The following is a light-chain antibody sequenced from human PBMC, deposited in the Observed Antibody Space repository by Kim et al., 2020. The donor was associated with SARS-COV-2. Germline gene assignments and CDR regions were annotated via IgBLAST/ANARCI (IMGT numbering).Light chain of an antibody. CDR2: DVN. CDR1: SSDIGAYTY. J-gene: IGLJ3*02. Sequence: QSALTQPASVSGSPGQSITLSCTGTSSDIGAYTYVSWYQQHPGKAPKLLIYDVNTRPSGVSNRFSGSKSGNTASLTISGLQAEDEADYYCSSFTSSTTWVFGGGTQLTVL. V-gene: IGLV2-14*01. CDR3: SSFTSSTTWV.